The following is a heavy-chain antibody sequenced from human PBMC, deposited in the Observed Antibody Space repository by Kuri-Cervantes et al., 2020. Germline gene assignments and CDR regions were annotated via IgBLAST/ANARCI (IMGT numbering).Heavy chain of an antibody. CDR3: ARLSYCSSTSCLPGAFDI. J-gene: IGHJ3*02. CDR1: GGTFSSYA. V-gene: IGHV1-69*13. D-gene: IGHD2-2*01. Sequence: SVKVSCKAPGGTFSSYAISWVRQAPGQGLEWMGGIIPIFGTANYAQKFQGRVTITADESTSTAYMELSSLRSEDTAVYYCARLSYCSSTSCLPGAFDIWGQGTMVTVSS. CDR2: IIPIFGTA.